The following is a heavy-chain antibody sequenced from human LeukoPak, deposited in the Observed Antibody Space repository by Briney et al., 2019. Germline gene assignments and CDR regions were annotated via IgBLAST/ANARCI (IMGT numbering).Heavy chain of an antibody. CDR3: ARGAALLKSRFDP. D-gene: IGHD3-10*01. V-gene: IGHV3-23*01. CDR2: ISGSGGST. J-gene: IGHJ5*02. Sequence: PGGSLRLSCAASGFTFSSFGMSWVRQAPGKGLDWVSAISGSGGSTYHADSVKGRFTISRDNSKNTLYLQMNSLRAEDTAVYYCARGAALLKSRFDPWGQGTLVTVSS. CDR1: GFTFSSFG.